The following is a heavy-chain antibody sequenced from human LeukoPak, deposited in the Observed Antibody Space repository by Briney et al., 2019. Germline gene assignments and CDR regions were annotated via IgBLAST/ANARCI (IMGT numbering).Heavy chain of an antibody. CDR2: INWNGGST. D-gene: IGHD3-10*01. V-gene: IGHV3-20*04. CDR1: GFTFDDYG. J-gene: IGHJ6*03. Sequence: AGGSLRLSCAASGFTFDDYGMSWVRQAPGKGLEWVSGINWNGGSTGYADSVKGRFTISRDNAKNSLYLQMNSLRAEDTALYYCARTYGSGSYSLFPPAYYYYMDVWGKGTTVTVSS. CDR3: ARTYGSGSYSLFPPAYYYYMDV.